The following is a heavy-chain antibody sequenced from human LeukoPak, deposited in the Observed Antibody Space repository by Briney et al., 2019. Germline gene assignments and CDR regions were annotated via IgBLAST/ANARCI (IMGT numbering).Heavy chain of an antibody. CDR1: GFTFSDYY. Sequence: GGSLRLSCAASGFTFSDYYMSWIRQAPGKGLEWVSYISSSGSTIYYADSVKGRFTISRNNAKNSLYLQMNSLRAEDTAVYFRARIWGSGRVLDYWGQGTLVTVSS. V-gene: IGHV3-11*01. D-gene: IGHD3-10*01. CDR2: ISSSGSTI. CDR3: ARIWGSGRVLDY. J-gene: IGHJ4*02.